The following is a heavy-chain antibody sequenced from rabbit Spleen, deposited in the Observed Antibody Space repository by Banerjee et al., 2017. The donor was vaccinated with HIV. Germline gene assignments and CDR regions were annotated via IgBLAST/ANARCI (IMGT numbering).Heavy chain of an antibody. J-gene: IGHJ3*01. CDR2: IYAARGST. Sequence: QEQLEESGGDLVKPGGSLTLTCTASGFSFSISYWICWVRQAPGKGLEWIACIYAARGSTDYASWVNGRFTISSDNAQSTVDLRLTSLTAADTATYFCARAIVPWLGLTRLDLWGQGTLVTVS. CDR3: ARAIVPWLGLTRLDL. D-gene: IGHD4-1*01. V-gene: IGHV1S45*01. CDR1: GFSFSISYW.